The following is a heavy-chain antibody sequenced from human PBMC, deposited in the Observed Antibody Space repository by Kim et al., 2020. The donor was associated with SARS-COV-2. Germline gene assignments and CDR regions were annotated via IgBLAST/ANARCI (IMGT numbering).Heavy chain of an antibody. Sequence: GGSLRLSCAASRFSIISYSMSWVRQAPGAGLEWVSAISSSGGSTYTADSVKGRVTNSRDSFNNTLYLQMNRLRVEDTGIYCCAKFGSDWNYWYFDLWGRGTPVTVSA. J-gene: IGHJ2*01. D-gene: IGHD6-19*01. V-gene: IGHV3-23*01. CDR1: RFSIISYS. CDR3: AKFGSDWNYWYFDL. CDR2: ISSSGGST.